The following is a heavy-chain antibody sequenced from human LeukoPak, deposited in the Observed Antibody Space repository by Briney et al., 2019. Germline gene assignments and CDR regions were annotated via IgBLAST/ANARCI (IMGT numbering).Heavy chain of an antibody. J-gene: IGHJ4*02. V-gene: IGHV4-39*07. CDR2: IYYNGYT. CDR3: ARAGYCSGGSCYFDY. D-gene: IGHD2-15*01. Sequence: PSETLSLTCTVSGDSISSSIYYWGWIRQPPGKGLEWIGCIYYNGYTYYTPSLKSRVTISVDTSKNQFSLKLSSVTAADTAVYYCARAGYCSGGSCYFDYWGQGTLVTVSS. CDR1: GDSISSSIYY.